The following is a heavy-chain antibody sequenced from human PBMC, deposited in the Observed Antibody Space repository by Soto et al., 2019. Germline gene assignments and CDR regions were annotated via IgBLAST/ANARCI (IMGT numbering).Heavy chain of an antibody. V-gene: IGHV4-61*01. CDR1: GGSVSSASYY. D-gene: IGHD5-18*01. J-gene: IGHJ4*02. Sequence: PSATLSLTCTVSGGSVSSASYYWTWIRQPPGKGLEWIGYIYYTGNTNYNPSLKSRVTISVDTPKNQLSLKLTSVTAADTAVYYCARDIRGYSRAFDYWGQGTLVTVSS. CDR2: IYYTGNT. CDR3: ARDIRGYSRAFDY.